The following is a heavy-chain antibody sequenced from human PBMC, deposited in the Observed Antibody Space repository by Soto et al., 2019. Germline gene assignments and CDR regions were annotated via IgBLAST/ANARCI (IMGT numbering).Heavy chain of an antibody. Sequence: QAGGSLRLSCAASGFTFSSYSMNWVRQAPGKGLEWVSYISSSSSTIYYADSVKGRFTISRDNAKNSLYLQMSSLRDEDTAVYYCARVGLRDFWSLSTETYYYGMDVWGQGTTVTVS. J-gene: IGHJ6*02. CDR2: ISSSSSTI. CDR3: ARVGLRDFWSLSTETYYYGMDV. CDR1: GFTFSSYS. D-gene: IGHD3-3*01. V-gene: IGHV3-48*02.